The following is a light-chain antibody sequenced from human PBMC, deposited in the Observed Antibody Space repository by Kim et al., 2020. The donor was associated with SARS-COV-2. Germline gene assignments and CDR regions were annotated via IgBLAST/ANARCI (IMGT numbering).Light chain of an antibody. CDR2: DVT. CDR1: SSVVGSYNY. CDR3: CSYAGSVV. J-gene: IGLJ2*01. V-gene: IGLV2-11*01. Sequence: PGQSVPLSRTGTSSVVGSYNYGSWYQQPPSKAPKLLIYDVTKRPSGVPDRFSGSKSGNPASLTISGLQAEDEADYYCCSYAGSVVFGGGTQLTVL.